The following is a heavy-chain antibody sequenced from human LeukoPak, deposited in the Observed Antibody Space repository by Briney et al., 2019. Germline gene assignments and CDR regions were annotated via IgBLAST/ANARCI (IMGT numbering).Heavy chain of an antibody. CDR3: ARVRWELLPHESYYFDC. Sequence: GGSLRLSCAASGFTVSSNYMSWVRQAPGKGLEWVSVIYSGGSTYYADSVKGRFTISRHNSKNTLYLQMNSLRAEDTAVYYCARVRWELLPHESYYFDCWGQGTLVTVSS. J-gene: IGHJ4*02. D-gene: IGHD1-26*01. CDR2: IYSGGST. CDR1: GFTVSSNY. V-gene: IGHV3-53*04.